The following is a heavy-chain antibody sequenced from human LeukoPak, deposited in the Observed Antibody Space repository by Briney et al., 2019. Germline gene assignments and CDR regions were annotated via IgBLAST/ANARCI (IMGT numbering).Heavy chain of an antibody. CDR2: IYYSGST. V-gene: IGHV4-39*07. J-gene: IGHJ5*02. D-gene: IGHD2-2*01. CDR3: ARRLYQLLFYNWFDP. Sequence: PSETLSLTCTVSGGSISSSSYYWGWIRQPPGKGLEWIGSIYYSGSTNYNPSLKSRVTISVDTSKNQFSLKLSSVTAADTAVYYCARRLYQLLFYNWFDPWGQGTLVTVSS. CDR1: GGSISSSSYY.